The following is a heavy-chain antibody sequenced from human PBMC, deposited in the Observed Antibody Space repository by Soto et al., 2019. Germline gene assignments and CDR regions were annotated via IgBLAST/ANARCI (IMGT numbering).Heavy chain of an antibody. CDR3: ARAMGYSYNWNYGY. CDR2: FDPKDGET. Sequence: ASVKVSCKVSGYSLTELSMHWVRQAPGKGLEWMGGFDPKDGETIYAQKFQGRVTITRDTSASTAYMELSSLRSEDTAVYYCARAMGYSYNWNYGYWGQGTLVTVSS. D-gene: IGHD1-7*01. J-gene: IGHJ4*02. V-gene: IGHV1-24*01. CDR1: GYSLTELS.